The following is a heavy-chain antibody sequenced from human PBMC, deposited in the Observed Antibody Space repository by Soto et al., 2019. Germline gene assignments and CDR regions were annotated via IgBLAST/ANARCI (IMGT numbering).Heavy chain of an antibody. CDR2: LDAEDGET. CDR3: ATLPRTIERTPAAIWSFDS. D-gene: IGHD2-2*01. Sequence: VSCKVSGYSLSDLSIHWVRQAPGKGLEWMGGLDAEDGETIYAQKLQGRGTMTEDTSTDTAYMELSSLTSEDTAMYYCATLPRTIERTPAAIWSFDSWGQGTLVTVSS. V-gene: IGHV1-24*01. CDR1: GYSLSDLS. J-gene: IGHJ4*02.